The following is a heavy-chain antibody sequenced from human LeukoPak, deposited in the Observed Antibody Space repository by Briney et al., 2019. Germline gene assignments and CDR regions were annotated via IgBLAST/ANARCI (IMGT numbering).Heavy chain of an antibody. CDR2: IYHRGST. CDR3: ARETRNYYDSSGYYMVDY. CDR1: GYSISSGYY. J-gene: IGHJ4*02. V-gene: IGHV4-38-2*02. Sequence: SETLSLTCTVSGYSISSGYYWGCIRQPPGKGLEWVGNIYHRGSTYYNPSLKSRFTISLDTSKNQFSLKLSSVTAADTAVYYCARETRNYYDSSGYYMVDYWGQGTLVTVSS. D-gene: IGHD3-22*01.